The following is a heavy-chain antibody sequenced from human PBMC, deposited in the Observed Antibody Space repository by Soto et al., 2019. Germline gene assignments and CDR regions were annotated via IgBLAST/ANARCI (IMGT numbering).Heavy chain of an antibody. D-gene: IGHD3-10*01. CDR2: ISSSGSTI. Sequence: EVQLLESGGGLVQPGGSLRLSCAASGFTFSSYAMSWVRQAPGKGLEWVSYISSSGSTIYYADSVKGRFTISRDNAKNSLNLQMNSLRAEDTAVYYCARDPIPRYYYGSGSYYSWFDPWGQGTLVTVSS. CDR3: ARDPIPRYYYGSGSYYSWFDP. J-gene: IGHJ5*02. V-gene: IGHV3-48*04. CDR1: GFTFSSYA.